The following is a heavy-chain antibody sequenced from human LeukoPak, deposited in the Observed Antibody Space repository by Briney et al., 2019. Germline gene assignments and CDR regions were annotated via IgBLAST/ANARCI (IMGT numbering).Heavy chain of an antibody. CDR3: ARDPYSGNYGAYYYYYMDV. J-gene: IGHJ6*03. CDR1: GFTFSSYN. CDR2: ITSSSSYI. Sequence: GGSLRLSCAASGFTFSSYNMNWVRQAPGKGLEWVSFITSSSSYIYYADSVKGRFTISRDNAKNSLYLQMDSLRVEDTAEYYCARDPYSGNYGAYYYYYMDVWGKGTTVTVSS. D-gene: IGHD1-26*01. V-gene: IGHV3-21*06.